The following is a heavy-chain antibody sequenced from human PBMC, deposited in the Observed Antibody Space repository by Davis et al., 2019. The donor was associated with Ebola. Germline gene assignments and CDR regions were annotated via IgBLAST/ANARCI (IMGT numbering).Heavy chain of an antibody. Sequence: GESLKISCAASGFTFSSYAMSWVRQAPGKGLEWVSVIYSGGSTYYADSVKGRFTISRDNSKNTLYLQMNSLRAEDTAVYYCARDPGPYSSPGDYWGQGTLVTVSS. CDR2: IYSGGST. D-gene: IGHD6-13*01. CDR3: ARDPGPYSSPGDY. CDR1: GFTFSSYA. J-gene: IGHJ4*02. V-gene: IGHV3-53*01.